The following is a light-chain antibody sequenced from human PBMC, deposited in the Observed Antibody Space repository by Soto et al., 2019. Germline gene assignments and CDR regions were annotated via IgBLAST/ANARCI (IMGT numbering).Light chain of an antibody. CDR2: QIS. Sequence: DVVLTQTPLSSPVTLGQPASFSCRSSQSLRHRDGNTYLSWLQQRPGQPPRLLIYQISKRFSGVAERFSGSGVGTNFTLRISRGEAEDVGIYFCMQSSLLRTFGQGARVDIK. CDR3: MQSSLLRT. CDR1: QSLRHRDGNTY. V-gene: IGKV2-24*01. J-gene: IGKJ1*01.